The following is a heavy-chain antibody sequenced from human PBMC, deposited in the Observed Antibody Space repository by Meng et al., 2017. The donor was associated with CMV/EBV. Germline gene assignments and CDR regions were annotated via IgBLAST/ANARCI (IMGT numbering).Heavy chain of an antibody. V-gene: IGHV1-2*02. CDR2: IKPNSGGT. J-gene: IGHJ6*02. CDR3: ARQLQFGEYGMDV. Sequence: ASVKVSCKASGYTFTGYYMHWVRQAPGQGLEWMGWIKPNSGGTNYAQKFQGRVTMTRDTSISTAYMELSRLRSDDTAVYYCARQLQFGEYGMDVWGQGTTVTVSS. CDR1: GYTFTGYY. D-gene: IGHD2-2*01.